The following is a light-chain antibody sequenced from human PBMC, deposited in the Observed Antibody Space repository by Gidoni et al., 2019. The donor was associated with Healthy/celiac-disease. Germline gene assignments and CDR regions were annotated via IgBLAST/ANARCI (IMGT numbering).Light chain of an antibody. J-gene: IGLJ1*01. CDR1: SSDVGGYNY. Sequence: QSALTQPPSASGSPGQSVTISCTGTSSDVGGYNYVSWYQQHQGKAPKLMIYEVSKRPSGVPDRFAGSKSGNTASLTVSGLQAEDEADYYCSSYAGGGLYVFGTGTKVT. CDR2: EVS. CDR3: SSYAGGGLYV. V-gene: IGLV2-8*01.